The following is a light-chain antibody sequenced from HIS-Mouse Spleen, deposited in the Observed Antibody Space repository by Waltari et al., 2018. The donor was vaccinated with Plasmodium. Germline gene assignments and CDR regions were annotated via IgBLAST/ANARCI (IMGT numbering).Light chain of an antibody. Sequence: EIVMTQSPATLSVSQGERATLSCRASQSVSSNLAWYQQKPGQAPRLLISGASTRATGIPARFSGSGSGTEFTLTISSLQSEDFAVYYCQQYNNWSFTFGPGTKVDIK. CDR3: QQYNNWSFT. CDR1: QSVSSN. CDR2: GAS. J-gene: IGKJ3*01. V-gene: IGKV3-15*01.